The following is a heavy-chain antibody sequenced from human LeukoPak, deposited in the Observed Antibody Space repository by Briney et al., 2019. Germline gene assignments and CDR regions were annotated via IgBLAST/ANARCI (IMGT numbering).Heavy chain of an antibody. Sequence: SETLSLTCAVSGYSINTGYSWGWIRQPPGKGLEWIGIVHYRGSTYYNPSLKSRVTISLDTSKNQFSLNLNSVTAADTAVYFCARVARVARDLDYYYFYMDVWGQGTTVTVPS. CDR1: GYSINTGYS. J-gene: IGHJ6*03. CDR3: ARVARVARDLDYYYFYMDV. V-gene: IGHV4-38-2*01. CDR2: VHYRGST. D-gene: IGHD3-10*01.